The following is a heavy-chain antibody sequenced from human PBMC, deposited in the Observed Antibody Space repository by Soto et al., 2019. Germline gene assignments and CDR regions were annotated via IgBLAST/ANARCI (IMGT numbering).Heavy chain of an antibody. CDR2: IIPIFGTA. Sequence: SVKVSSKASGGTFSSYAISWVRQAPGQGLEWMGGIIPIFGTANYAQKFQDRVTITADESTSTAYMELSSLRSEDTAVYYCAIPGIGGATDHFDDWGQGTLVTVSS. J-gene: IGHJ4*01. D-gene: IGHD1-26*01. CDR3: AIPGIGGATDHFDD. V-gene: IGHV1-69*13. CDR1: GGTFSSYA.